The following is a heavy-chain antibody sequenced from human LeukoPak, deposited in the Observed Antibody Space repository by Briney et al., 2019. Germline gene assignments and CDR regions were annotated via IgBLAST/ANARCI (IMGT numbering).Heavy chain of an antibody. V-gene: IGHV3-43*02. CDR3: AVPTIYGVGAFNV. J-gene: IGHJ3*01. CDR1: GITFEDYG. Sequence: GGSLRLSCVASGITFEDYGIHWVRQAPGKGLEWVSLISGKGDKTYYVDSVKGRFTVSRDNSRNTLYLQMDSLRDEDTAFCYCAVPTIYGVGAFNVWGQGTMLMVSS. D-gene: IGHD2/OR15-2a*01. CDR2: ISGKGDKT.